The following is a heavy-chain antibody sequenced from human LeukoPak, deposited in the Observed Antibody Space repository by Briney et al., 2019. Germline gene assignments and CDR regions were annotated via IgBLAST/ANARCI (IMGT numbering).Heavy chain of an antibody. CDR1: GFTFSDYY. D-gene: IGHD5-18*01. CDR3: ARVRDSPPSGWFDP. J-gene: IGHJ5*02. Sequence: KSGGSLRLSCAASGFTFSDYYMSWIRQAPGKGLEWVSYISSSGSTIYYADSVKGRLTISRDNAKNSLYLQMNSLRAEDTAVYYCARVRDSPPSGWFDPWGQGTLVTVSS. V-gene: IGHV3-11*01. CDR2: ISSSGSTI.